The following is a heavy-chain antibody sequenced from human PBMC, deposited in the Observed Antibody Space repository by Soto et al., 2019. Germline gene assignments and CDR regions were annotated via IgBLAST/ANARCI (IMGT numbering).Heavy chain of an antibody. CDR3: APLSVSLSGPYGVHV. D-gene: IGHD2-15*01. CDR1: GYSVTSSDYY. J-gene: IGHJ6*02. CDR2: MFYSGLT. Sequence: SETLSLTCSVSGYSVTSSDYYWAWNRQPPGKGLEWIGSMFYSGLTYYNPSLKSRVTLSVDTSKNQFSVRLNSVTAADTAVYYCAPLSVSLSGPYGVHVWGQGTTVTVSS. V-gene: IGHV4-39*01.